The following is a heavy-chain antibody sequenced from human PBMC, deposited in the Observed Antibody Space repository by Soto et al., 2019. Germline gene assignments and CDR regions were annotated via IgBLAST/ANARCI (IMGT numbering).Heavy chain of an antibody. CDR2: VYNSGNT. Sequence: KTSETLSLTCTVSGGSISNYYWSWIRQPPGKGLKWIAYVYNSGNTNFNPSLKSRVTISVDTSKNQFSLRLTSVTAADTAVYYCARVHEKGLDAFDIWGQGTLVTVSS. J-gene: IGHJ3*02. CDR3: ARVHEKGLDAFDI. CDR1: GGSISNYY. V-gene: IGHV4-59*01.